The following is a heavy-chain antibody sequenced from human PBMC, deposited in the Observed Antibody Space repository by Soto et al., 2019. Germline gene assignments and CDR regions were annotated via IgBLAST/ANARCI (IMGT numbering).Heavy chain of an antibody. V-gene: IGHV3-23*01. CDR3: AKGGRRDGLFDP. CDR1: GFTFSSYA. Sequence: GGSLRLSCAASGFTFSSYAMSWVRQAPGKGPEWVSAISGSGGSTYYADSVKGRFTISRDNSKNTLYLQMNSLRAEDTAVYYCAKGGRRDGLFDPWGQGTLVTVSS. J-gene: IGHJ5*02. CDR2: ISGSGGST. D-gene: IGHD3-10*01.